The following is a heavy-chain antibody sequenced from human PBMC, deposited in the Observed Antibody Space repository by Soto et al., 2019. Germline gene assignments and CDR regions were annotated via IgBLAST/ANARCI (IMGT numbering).Heavy chain of an antibody. V-gene: IGHV1-18*01. Sequence: GASVKVSCKASGYTFTSYGISWVRQAPGQGLEWMGWISAYNGSTTYAQKFQGRVTMTRDTSTSTVYMELSSLRSEDTAVYYCARDIPYCGGVCHDAFDIWGQGTMVTVSS. CDR1: GYTFTSYG. D-gene: IGHD2-21*02. J-gene: IGHJ3*02. CDR3: ARDIPYCGGVCHDAFDI. CDR2: ISAYNGST.